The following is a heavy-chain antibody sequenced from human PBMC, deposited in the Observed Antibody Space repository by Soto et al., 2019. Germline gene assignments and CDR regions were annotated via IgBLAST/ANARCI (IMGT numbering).Heavy chain of an antibody. CDR2: ISSSSTSI. J-gene: IGHJ6*02. V-gene: IGHV3-11*01. Sequence: QVQLVESGGGSVKPGGSLRLSCAASGFIFTDYYMSWIRQAPGKGLEWVSYISSSSTSIYYADSVKGRFTISRDNAKKSLYLQMNSLRAEDTAVYYCARVPLSMTVVVKDGMDVWGQGTTVTVSS. CDR3: ARVPLSMTVVVKDGMDV. CDR1: GFIFTDYY. D-gene: IGHD3-22*01.